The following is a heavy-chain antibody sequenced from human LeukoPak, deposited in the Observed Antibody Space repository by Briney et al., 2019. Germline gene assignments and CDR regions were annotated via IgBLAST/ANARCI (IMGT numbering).Heavy chain of an antibody. J-gene: IGHJ4*02. D-gene: IGHD3-10*01. CDR1: GFTFSSYE. CDR3: ARGYVLLWFGELSYFDY. V-gene: IGHV3-48*03. CDR2: ISSSGSTI. Sequence: GGSLRLSCAASGFTFSSYEMNWVRQAPGKGLEWVSYISSSGSTIYYADSVKGGFTISRDNAKNSLYLQMNSLRAEDTAVYYCARGYVLLWFGELSYFDYWGQGTLVTVSS.